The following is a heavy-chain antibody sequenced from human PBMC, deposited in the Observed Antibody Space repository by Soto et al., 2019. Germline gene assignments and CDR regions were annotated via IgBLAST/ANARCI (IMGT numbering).Heavy chain of an antibody. J-gene: IGHJ6*02. CDR2: MNPNSGNT. CDR3: ARGGVVIPPYYYYGMDV. D-gene: IGHD3-3*01. CDR1: GYTFTSYD. V-gene: IGHV1-8*01. Sequence: QVQLVQSGAEVKKPGASVKVSCKASGYTFTSYDINWVRQATGQGLEWMGWMNPNSGNTGYVQKFQGRVTMTRNTSISTAHRELSSLRSEDTAVYYCARGGVVIPPYYYYGMDVWGQGTTVTVSS.